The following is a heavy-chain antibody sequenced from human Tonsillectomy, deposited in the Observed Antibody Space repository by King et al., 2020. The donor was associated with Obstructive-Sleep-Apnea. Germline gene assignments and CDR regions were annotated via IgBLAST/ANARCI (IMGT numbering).Heavy chain of an antibody. D-gene: IGHD2-2*02. Sequence: QLVQSGGGLVQPGGSLRLSCAASGFTFSTYAMSWVRQAPGKGLEWVSAISGSGGNTYYADSVKGRFTLSRDNSKNTLYLQMNSLSAEDTAVYYCAKGYCSSTSCYTKNQYFQHWGQGTLVTVSS. V-gene: IGHV3-23*04. CDR1: GFTFSTYA. J-gene: IGHJ1*01. CDR3: AKGYCSSTSCYTKNQYFQH. CDR2: ISGSGGNT.